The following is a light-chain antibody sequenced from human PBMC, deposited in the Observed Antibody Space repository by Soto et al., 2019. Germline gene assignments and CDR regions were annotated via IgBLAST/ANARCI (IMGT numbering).Light chain of an antibody. CDR2: AAS. CDR3: QQANSFPWT. CDR1: QGISSW. V-gene: IGKV1-12*01. Sequence: DIQMAQSPSYVSASVGDRVTITCRASQGISSWLCWYQQKPGKAPKLLIYAASRLRSGVPLRFSGSESGTDFTLTISSLQPEDFATYYCQQANSFPWTFGQGNNVEIK. J-gene: IGKJ1*01.